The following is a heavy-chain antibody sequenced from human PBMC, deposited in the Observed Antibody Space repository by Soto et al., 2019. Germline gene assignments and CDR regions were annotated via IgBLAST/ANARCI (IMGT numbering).Heavy chain of an antibody. D-gene: IGHD2-2*02. V-gene: IGHV3-23*01. Sequence: GGSLRLSCAASGFTFSNYAMVWVRQAPGKGLEWVSAIARAGDLIRYADSVKGRFTISRDNSNNTLYLQMSSLRAEDTAIYFCAKSLTVQVLYYFDPFGPGTQVTFSS. CDR2: IARAGDLI. CDR1: GFTFSNYA. J-gene: IGHJ5*02. CDR3: AKSLTVQVLYYFDP.